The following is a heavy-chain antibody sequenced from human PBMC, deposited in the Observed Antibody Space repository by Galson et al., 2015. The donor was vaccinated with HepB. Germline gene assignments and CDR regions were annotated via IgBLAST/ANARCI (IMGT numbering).Heavy chain of an antibody. V-gene: IGHV3-21*01. J-gene: IGHJ6*02. CDR2: ISSSSSYI. CDR3: ARDWEWFLATGMDV. CDR1: GFTFSSYS. Sequence: SLRLSCAASGFTFSSYSMNWVRQAPGKGLEWVSSISSSSSYIYYADSVKGRFTISRDNAKNSLYLQMNSLRAEDTAVYYCARDWEWFLATGMDVWGQGTTVTVSS. D-gene: IGHD3-3*01.